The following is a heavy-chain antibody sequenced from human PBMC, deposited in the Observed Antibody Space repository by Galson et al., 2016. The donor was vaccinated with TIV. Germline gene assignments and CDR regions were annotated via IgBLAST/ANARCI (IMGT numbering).Heavy chain of an antibody. V-gene: IGHV3-66*02. CDR3: ARDRVVGATYYNYYYGMDV. CDR1: GLTVNNNY. D-gene: IGHD2-15*01. J-gene: IGHJ6*02. CDR2: IYGGGDT. Sequence: SLRLSCAASGLTVNNNYMTWVRQAPGKGLEWVSVIYGGGDTYYADSVRGRFTISRDNSKDIPYLHMNGLRADDTAVYYCARDRVVGATYYNYYYGMDVWGRGTTVTVFS.